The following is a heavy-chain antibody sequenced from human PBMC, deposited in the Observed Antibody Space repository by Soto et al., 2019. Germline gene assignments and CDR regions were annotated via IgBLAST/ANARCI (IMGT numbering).Heavy chain of an antibody. Sequence: GGSLRLSCAASGFTFSSYAMHWVRQAPGKGLEWVAVISYDGSNKYYADSVKGRFTISRDNAENLLYLQMDSLRAEDTAVYYCARNYDILTAGIFDSWGPGTLVTVSS. CDR2: ISYDGSNK. V-gene: IGHV3-30-3*01. J-gene: IGHJ3*01. CDR3: ARNYDILTAGIFDS. CDR1: GFTFSSYA. D-gene: IGHD3-9*01.